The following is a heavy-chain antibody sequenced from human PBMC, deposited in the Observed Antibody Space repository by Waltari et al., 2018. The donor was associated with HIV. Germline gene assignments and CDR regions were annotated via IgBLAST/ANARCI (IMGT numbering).Heavy chain of an antibody. CDR2: ISGDGSST. CDR3: VREVVVAATWWFDP. Sequence: EVQLVESGGGLVQPGGSLRLSCAASGFTFSNYWMHWVRQAPGKGLVWVSRISGDGSSTTYADSVNGRFTISRDNPKNTLYLQMNSLRVEDTAVYYCVREVVVAATWWFDPWGQGTLVTVSS. CDR1: GFTFSNYW. V-gene: IGHV3-74*01. D-gene: IGHD2-15*01. J-gene: IGHJ5*02.